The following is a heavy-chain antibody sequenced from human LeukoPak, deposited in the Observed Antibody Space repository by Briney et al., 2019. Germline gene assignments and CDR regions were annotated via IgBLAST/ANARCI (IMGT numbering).Heavy chain of an antibody. CDR3: AKDTLTNYYGSGSILDY. D-gene: IGHD3-10*01. J-gene: IGHJ4*02. V-gene: IGHV3-43D*03. CDR1: GFTFDDYA. Sequence: GGSLRLSCAASGFTFDDYAMHWVRQAPGKGLEWVSLIVWDGGSTYYADSVKGRFTISRDNSKSSLYLQMNSLRAEDTALYYCAKDTLTNYYGSGSILDYWGQGTLVTVSS. CDR2: IVWDGGST.